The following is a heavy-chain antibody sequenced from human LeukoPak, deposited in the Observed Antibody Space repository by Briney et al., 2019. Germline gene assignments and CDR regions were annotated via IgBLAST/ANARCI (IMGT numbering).Heavy chain of an antibody. D-gene: IGHD5-18*01. CDR2: INHSGST. V-gene: IGHV4-39*07. Sequence: SETLSLTCTVSGGSIDNTPYYWVWIRQPPGKGLEWIGEINHSGSTNYNPSLKSRVTISVDTSKNQFSLKLSSVTAADTAVYYCARLRVRGYGYGPWEGPTWLDYWGQGTLVTVSS. CDR1: GGSIDNTPYY. J-gene: IGHJ4*02. CDR3: ARLRVRGYGYGPWEGPTWLDY.